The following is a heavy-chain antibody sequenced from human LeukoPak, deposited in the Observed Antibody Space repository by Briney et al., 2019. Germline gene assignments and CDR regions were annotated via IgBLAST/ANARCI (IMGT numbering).Heavy chain of an antibody. Sequence: SETLSLTCTVSGGSISSSSYYWGWIRQPPGKGLEWIGSIYYSGSTYYNPSLKSRVTISVGTSKNQFSLKLSSVTAADTAVYYCARPGGYSYGFTFDYWGQGTLVTVSS. V-gene: IGHV4-39*01. D-gene: IGHD5-18*01. J-gene: IGHJ4*02. CDR2: IYYSGST. CDR1: GGSISSSSYY. CDR3: ARPGGYSYGFTFDY.